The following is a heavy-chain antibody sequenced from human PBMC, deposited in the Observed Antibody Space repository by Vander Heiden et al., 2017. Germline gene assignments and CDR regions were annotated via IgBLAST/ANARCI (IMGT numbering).Heavy chain of an antibody. CDR3: ARQGSGYDWYFDL. CDR1: GGSISSSSYY. D-gene: IGHD3-22*01. J-gene: IGHJ2*01. V-gene: IGHV4-39*01. CDR2: IYYSGST. Sequence: QLQLQESGPGLVKPSETLSLTCTVSGGSISSSSYYWGWIRQPPGKGLEWIGSIYYSGSTYYNPSLKSRVTISVDTSKNQFSLKLSSVTAADTAVYYCARQGSGYDWYFDLWGRGTLVTVSS.